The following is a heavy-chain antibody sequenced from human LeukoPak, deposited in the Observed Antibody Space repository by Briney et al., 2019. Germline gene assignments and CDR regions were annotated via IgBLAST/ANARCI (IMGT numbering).Heavy chain of an antibody. CDR2: TYYRSKWHN. V-gene: IGHV6-1*01. J-gene: IGHJ6*03. D-gene: IGHD2-2*01. CDR1: GDSFSSNSAA. CDR3: ARSDIVVVPAVTLEYYYYYMDV. Sequence: SQTLSLTCAISGDSFSSNSAAWNWIRQSPSRGLEWLGRTYYRSKWHNDYAVSVKSRITINPDTSKNQFSLQLNSVTPEDTAVYYCARSDIVVVPAVTLEYYYYYMDVWGKGTTVTVSS.